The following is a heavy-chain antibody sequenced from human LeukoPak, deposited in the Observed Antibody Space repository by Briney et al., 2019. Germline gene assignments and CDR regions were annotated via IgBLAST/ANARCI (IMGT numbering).Heavy chain of an antibody. D-gene: IGHD6-13*01. CDR3: AREGRRSFTPIGDYYYYYYMDV. Sequence: GGSLRLSCVASGFTFKNSWMHWVRQAPGKGLVWVSRMDADGSNTHYVDSVKGRFTISRGNAKDTLYLQMNSLRVEDTAVYYCAREGRRSFTPIGDYYYYYYMDVWGKGTTVTVSS. J-gene: IGHJ6*03. V-gene: IGHV3-74*01. CDR1: GFTFKNSW. CDR2: MDADGSNT.